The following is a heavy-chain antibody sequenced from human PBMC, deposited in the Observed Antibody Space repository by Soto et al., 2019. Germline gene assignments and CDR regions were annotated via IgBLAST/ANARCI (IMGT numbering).Heavy chain of an antibody. D-gene: IGHD2-2*01. J-gene: IGHJ6*02. CDR2: FYNNENP. CDR1: GGSINSRSYS. CDR3: VRLAGYCSTKGCHGDYAMDV. V-gene: IGHV4-39*01. Sequence: SETLSLTCSVSGGSINSRSYSWGWIRQPPGKGLEWIGIFYNNENPNYNPSLKSRVTISVDTSKNQFSLRLTSVTAADTVVYYCVRLAGYCSTKGCHGDYAMDVWAKGPRSP.